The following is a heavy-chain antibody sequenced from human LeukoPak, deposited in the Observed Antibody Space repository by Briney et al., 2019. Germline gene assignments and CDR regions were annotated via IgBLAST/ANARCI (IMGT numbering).Heavy chain of an antibody. Sequence: ASVKVSCKASGYTFTSYGISWVRQAPGQGLEWMGWISAYNGNTNYAQKLQGRVTMTTDTSTSTAYMELRSLRSDDTAVYYCARAAKLLWFGELLYFRDYYYYMDVWGKGTTVTISS. CDR1: GYTFTSYG. J-gene: IGHJ6*03. D-gene: IGHD3-10*01. CDR3: ARAAKLLWFGELLYFRDYYYYMDV. V-gene: IGHV1-18*01. CDR2: ISAYNGNT.